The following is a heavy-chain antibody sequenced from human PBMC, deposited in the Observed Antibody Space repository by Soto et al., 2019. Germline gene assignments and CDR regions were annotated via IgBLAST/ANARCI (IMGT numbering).Heavy chain of an antibody. CDR1: GFTFGYYA. J-gene: IGHJ4*02. Sequence: GGSLRLSCTASGFTFGYYAMSWVRQAPGKGLEWVGFIRSKAYGGTTEYAASVKGRFTISRDDSKSIAYLQMNSLKTEDTAVYYCTRAGSTAMVRTLDYWGQGTLVTVSS. CDR3: TRAGSTAMVRTLDY. V-gene: IGHV3-49*04. D-gene: IGHD5-18*01. CDR2: IRSKAYGGTT.